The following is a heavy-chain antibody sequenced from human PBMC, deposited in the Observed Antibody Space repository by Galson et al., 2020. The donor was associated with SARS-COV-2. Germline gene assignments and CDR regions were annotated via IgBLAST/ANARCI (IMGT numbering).Heavy chain of an antibody. J-gene: IGHJ4*02. Sequence: KIGESLKISCAASGFTFSDYYLSWIRQAPGKGLEWVSYISSSGSTIYYADSVKGRFTISRDNAKNSLYLQMNSLRAEDTAVYYCARARPYGSGTKARTYVDYWGQVTLVTVSS. D-gene: IGHD3-10*01. CDR3: ARARPYGSGTKARTYVDY. CDR2: ISSSGSTI. V-gene: IGHV3-11*01. CDR1: GFTFSDYY.